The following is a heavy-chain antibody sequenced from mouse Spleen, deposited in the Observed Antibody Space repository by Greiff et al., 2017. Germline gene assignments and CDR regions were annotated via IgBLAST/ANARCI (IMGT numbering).Heavy chain of an antibody. CDR1: GFTFSNYW. J-gene: IGHJ4*01. D-gene: IGHD6-1*01. CDR2: ISLKSDTYAT. Sequence: EVQLVESGGGLVQPGGSMKLSCAASGFTFSNYWMYWVRQSPEKGLEWVAQISLKSDTYATHYAESGKGRFTISRDDARRSVYLQMNNLRAEDAGIYYCTGDCRNEPDAMDYWGQGTSVTVSS. CDR3: TGDCRNEPDAMDY. V-gene: IGHV6-3*01.